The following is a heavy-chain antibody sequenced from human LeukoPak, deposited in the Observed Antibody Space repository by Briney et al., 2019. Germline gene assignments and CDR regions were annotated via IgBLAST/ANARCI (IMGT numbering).Heavy chain of an antibody. Sequence: PGGSLRLSCTASGFTFSDYYMSWLRQAPGKGLEWVSYISSSGSTIYYADSAKGRFTISRDNAKNSLYLQMNSLRAEDTAVYYCARDSVSGSPPAPGHDYWGQGTLVTVSS. D-gene: IGHD1-26*01. CDR3: ARDSVSGSPPAPGHDY. J-gene: IGHJ4*02. CDR1: GFTFSDYY. V-gene: IGHV3-11*04. CDR2: ISSSGSTI.